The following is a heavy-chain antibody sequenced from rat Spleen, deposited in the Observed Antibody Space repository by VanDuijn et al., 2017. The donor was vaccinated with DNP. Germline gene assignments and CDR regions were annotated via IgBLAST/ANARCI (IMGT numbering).Heavy chain of an antibody. CDR1: GYSITSNY. Sequence: EVQLQESGPGLVKPSQSLSLTCSVTGYSITSNYWAWIRKFPGNKMEWMGFISYSGSTSYTPSLKSRISITRETSKNQFFLQLNSVTTEDTATYYCARHRTISPYYYDMDAWGQGASVTVSS. V-gene: IGHV3-1*01. J-gene: IGHJ4*01. CDR3: ARHRTISPYYYDMDA. CDR2: ISYSGST. D-gene: IGHD1-5*01.